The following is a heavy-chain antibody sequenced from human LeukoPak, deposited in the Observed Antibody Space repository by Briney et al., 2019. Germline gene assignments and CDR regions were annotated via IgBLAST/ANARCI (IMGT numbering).Heavy chain of an antibody. CDR3: AKYSSGGGLYFDY. CDR1: GFTFSSYG. Sequence: GGSLRLSCAASGFTFSSYGMHWVRQAPGKGLEWVAVISYDGSNKYYADSVKGRFTISRDNSKNTLYLQMNSLRAEDTAVYYCAKYSSGGGLYFDYWGQGTLVTVSS. J-gene: IGHJ4*02. V-gene: IGHV3-30*18. CDR2: ISYDGSNK. D-gene: IGHD6-19*01.